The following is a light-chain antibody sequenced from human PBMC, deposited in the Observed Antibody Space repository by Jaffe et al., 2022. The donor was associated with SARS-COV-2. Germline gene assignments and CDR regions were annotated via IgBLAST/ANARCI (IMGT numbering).Light chain of an antibody. CDR3: SSHAVTINAYVI. V-gene: IGLV2-8*01. J-gene: IGLJ2*01. CDR2: EVN. Sequence: QSALTQPPSASGSPGQSVTISCTGTSSDVGGYKYVSWYQHHPGKAPKLIIYEVNKRPSGVPDRFSGSKSGNTASLTVSGLQAEDEADYYCSSHAVTINAYVIFGGGTKLTVL. CDR1: SSDVGGYKY.